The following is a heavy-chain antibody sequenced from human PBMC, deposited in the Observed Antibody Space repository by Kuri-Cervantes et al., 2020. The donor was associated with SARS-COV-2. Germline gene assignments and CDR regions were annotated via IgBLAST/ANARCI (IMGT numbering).Heavy chain of an antibody. CDR1: GGTISSSSYY. J-gene: IGHJ4*02. CDR3: ARRGAVAGTVPFFDY. CDR2: IYYSGST. V-gene: IGHV4-39*01. D-gene: IGHD6-19*01. Sequence: GSLRLSCTVSGGTISSSSYYWGWIRQPPGKGLEWIGSIYYSGSTYYNPSLKSRVTISVDTSKNQFSLKLSSVTAADTAVYYCARRGAVAGTVPFFDYWGQGTLVTVSS.